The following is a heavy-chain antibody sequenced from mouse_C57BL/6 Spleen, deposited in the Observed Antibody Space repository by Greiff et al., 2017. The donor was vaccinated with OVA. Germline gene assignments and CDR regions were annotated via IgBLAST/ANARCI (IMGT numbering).Heavy chain of an antibody. Sequence: EVQLQQSGPELVKPGASVKISCKASGYTFTDYYMNWVKQSHGKSLEWIGDINPNTGGTSYNQKFKGKATLTVDKSSSTAYMELRSLTSEDSAVYYCARDYGSSYGAMDYWGQGTSVTVSS. V-gene: IGHV1-26*01. D-gene: IGHD1-1*01. CDR2: INPNTGGT. J-gene: IGHJ4*01. CDR1: GYTFTDYY. CDR3: ARDYGSSYGAMDY.